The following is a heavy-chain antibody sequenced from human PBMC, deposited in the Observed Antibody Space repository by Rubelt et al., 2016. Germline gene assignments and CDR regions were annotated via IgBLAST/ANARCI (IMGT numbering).Heavy chain of an antibody. D-gene: IGHD6-13*01. V-gene: IGHV3-30*18. CDR1: GFTFSSYG. CDR2: ISYDGSNK. CDR3: AKATYSSSWYDG. Sequence: VGSRGGVVQPGRPLRLSCAASGFTFSSYGMHWVRQAPGKGLEWVAVISYDGSNKYYADSVKGRFTISRDNSKNTLYLQMKSLRAGDTAVYYCAKATYSSSWYDGWGQGTLVTVSS. J-gene: IGHJ5*02.